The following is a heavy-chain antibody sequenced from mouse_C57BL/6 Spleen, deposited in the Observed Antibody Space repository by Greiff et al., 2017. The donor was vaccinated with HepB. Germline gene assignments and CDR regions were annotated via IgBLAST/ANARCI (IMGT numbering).Heavy chain of an antibody. CDR3: ARGGELAYYAMDY. D-gene: IGHD4-1*01. CDR1: GYSITSGYY. Sequence: EVHLVESGPGLVKPSQSLSLTCSVTGYSITSGYYWNWIRQFPGNKLEWMGYISYDGSNNYNPSLKNRISITRDTSKNQFFLKLNSVTTEDTATYYCARGGELAYYAMDYWGQGTSVTVSS. J-gene: IGHJ4*01. V-gene: IGHV3-6*01. CDR2: ISYDGSN.